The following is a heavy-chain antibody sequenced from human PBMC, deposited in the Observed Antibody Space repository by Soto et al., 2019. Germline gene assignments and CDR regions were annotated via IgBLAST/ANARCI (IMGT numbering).Heavy chain of an antibody. CDR2: FDPTGIST. D-gene: IGHD3-16*01. CDR3: ARESVSLPPRPHTRSLDF. J-gene: IGHJ4*02. Sequence: QVQLVQSGAEVKKPGSSVKISCRTSGYTFSKHYLHWVRQAPGQGFEWMGMFDPTGISTTYAQRFQARFTMTWDTSTSTVYMDLSSLRSEDTAVYYCARESVSLPPRPHTRSLDFWGQGTLVTVSS. V-gene: IGHV1-46*01. CDR1: GYTFSKHY.